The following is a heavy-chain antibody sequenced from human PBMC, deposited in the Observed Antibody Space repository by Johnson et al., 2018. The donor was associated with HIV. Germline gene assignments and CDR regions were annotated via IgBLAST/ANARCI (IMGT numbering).Heavy chain of an antibody. Sequence: QLVESGGGVVQPGGSLRLSCAASGFTFSSYGMHWVSQTPGKGLEWVAVLSYNGTNTWYADSVKGRFPISRDNSKNTLYLQMNSLRAEDTAVYYCAKGPLYYYDSRLGSGAFDIWGQGTMVTVSS. CDR3: AKGPLYYYDSRLGSGAFDI. J-gene: IGHJ3*02. D-gene: IGHD3-22*01. V-gene: IGHV3-30*18. CDR1: GFTFSSYG. CDR2: LSYNGTNT.